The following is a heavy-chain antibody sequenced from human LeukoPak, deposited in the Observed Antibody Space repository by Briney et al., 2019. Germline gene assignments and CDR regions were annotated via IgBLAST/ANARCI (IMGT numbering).Heavy chain of an antibody. J-gene: IGHJ1*01. V-gene: IGHV4-39*01. D-gene: IGHD6-13*01. CDR3: ARLGRGAAAGFALS. CDR1: GGSISSSSYY. Sequence: SETLSLTCTVSGGSISSSSYYWGWIRQPPGKGLEWIGSIYYSGSTYYNPSLKSRVTISVDTSKNQFSLKLSSVTAADTAVYYCARLGRGAAAGFALSWGQGTLVTVSS. CDR2: IYYSGST.